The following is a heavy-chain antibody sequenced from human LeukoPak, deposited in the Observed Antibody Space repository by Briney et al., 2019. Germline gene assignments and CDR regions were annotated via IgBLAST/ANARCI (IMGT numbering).Heavy chain of an antibody. CDR2: IIPIFGTA. J-gene: IGHJ4*02. Sequence: SVKVSCKASGGTFSSYAISWVRQAPGQGLEWMGGIIPIFGTANYAQKFQGRVTITADESTSTAYMELSSLRPEDTAVYYCARVTAAATEGPFDYWGQGTLVTVSS. D-gene: IGHD6-25*01. CDR3: ARVTAAATEGPFDY. CDR1: GGTFSSYA. V-gene: IGHV1-69*13.